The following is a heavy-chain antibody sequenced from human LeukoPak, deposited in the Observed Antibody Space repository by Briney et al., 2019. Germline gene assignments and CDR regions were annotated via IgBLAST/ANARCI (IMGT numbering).Heavy chain of an antibody. CDR3: ARTRRVWVGATRGNNWFDP. D-gene: IGHD1-26*01. CDR1: NASISGRNW. Sequence: SETLSLTCAASNASISGRNWWNWVRQPPGKGLEWIGEVSHSGSTNYNPSLKSRVTISVDKSKNQFSLTLSSVTAADTAVYYCARTRRVWVGATRGNNWFDPWGQGTLVTVSS. J-gene: IGHJ5*02. CDR2: VSHSGST. V-gene: IGHV4-4*02.